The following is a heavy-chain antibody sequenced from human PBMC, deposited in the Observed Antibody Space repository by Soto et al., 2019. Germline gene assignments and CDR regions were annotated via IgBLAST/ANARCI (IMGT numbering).Heavy chain of an antibody. CDR2: IIPIFGTV. V-gene: IGHV1-69*01. D-gene: IGHD2-2*01. CDR3: ARKGYCTTTTCHSGDYYYYGMDV. Sequence: QVQLVQSGAEVKKPGSSVKVSCKASGGTFSTYALSWVRQAPGQGLEWMGGIIPIFGTVNYAQRFQGRVTITADESTSTAYMELSNLSSEDTAVYYCARKGYCTTTTCHSGDYYYYGMDVWGQGTTVTVSS. J-gene: IGHJ6*02. CDR1: GGTFSTYA.